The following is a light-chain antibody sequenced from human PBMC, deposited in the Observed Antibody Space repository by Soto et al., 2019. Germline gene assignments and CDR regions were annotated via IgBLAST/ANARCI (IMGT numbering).Light chain of an antibody. CDR3: QQYNTYWT. CDR1: QNVNNW. Sequence: DIQMTQFPSALSASVGDRVTITCRASQNVNNWLAWYQHKPGKGPQLLIYDASVLETGVPSRFSGSGSGTEFTLAISGLQSDDFATYYCQQYNTYWTFGPGTKV. V-gene: IGKV1-5*01. J-gene: IGKJ1*01. CDR2: DAS.